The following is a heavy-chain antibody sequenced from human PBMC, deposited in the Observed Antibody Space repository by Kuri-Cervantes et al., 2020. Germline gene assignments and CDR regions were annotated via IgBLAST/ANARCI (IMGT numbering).Heavy chain of an antibody. D-gene: IGHD1-7*01. J-gene: IGHJ5*02. CDR1: GFTFSSYS. CDR2: ISSSSYI. CDR3: AKARWLELPTNWFDP. V-gene: IGHV3-21*04. Sequence: GESLKISCAASGFTFSSYSMNWVRQAPGKGLEWVSSISSSSYIYYADSVKGRFTISRDNAKNSLYLQMNSLRAEDTAVYYCAKARWLELPTNWFDPWGQGTLVTVSS.